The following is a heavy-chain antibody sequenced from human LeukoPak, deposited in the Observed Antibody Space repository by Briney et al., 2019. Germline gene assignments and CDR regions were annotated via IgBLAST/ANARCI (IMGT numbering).Heavy chain of an antibody. CDR2: ISGSGGST. CDR1: GLTFSSYA. Sequence: GGSLRLSCAASGLTFSSYAMSWVPQAPGKGLEWVSTISGSGGSTYYADCVKGRFTISRDNSKNTLYLQMNSLRAEDTAVYYCAKENVVRGVIGGYFDYWGQGTLVTVSS. D-gene: IGHD3-10*01. CDR3: AKENVVRGVIGGYFDY. V-gene: IGHV3-23*01. J-gene: IGHJ4*02.